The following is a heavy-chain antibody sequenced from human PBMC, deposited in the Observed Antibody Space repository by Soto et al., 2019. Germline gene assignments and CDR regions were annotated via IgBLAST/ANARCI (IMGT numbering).Heavy chain of an antibody. Sequence: PGGSLRLSCAASGFTFPYYAMTWVRQAPGKGLEWVSTIGDNSHYADSVKGRFTISRDNSKNTLYLQMSSLRPEDTAVYYCAKRFMTSGTHLFFDYWGQGTPVTVSS. J-gene: IGHJ4*01. CDR2: IGDNS. CDR1: GFTFPYYA. D-gene: IGHD1-26*01. CDR3: AKRFMTSGTHLFFDY. V-gene: IGHV3-23*01.